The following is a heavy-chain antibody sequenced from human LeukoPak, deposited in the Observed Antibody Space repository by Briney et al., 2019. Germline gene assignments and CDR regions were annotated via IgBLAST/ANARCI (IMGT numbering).Heavy chain of an antibody. CDR1: GFTFRSYS. D-gene: IGHD6-13*01. J-gene: IGHJ4*02. V-gene: IGHV3-21*01. CDR3: ARDRQQLVDY. Sequence: GGSLRLSCAASGFTFRSYSMNWVRQAPGKGLEWVSSISSSSSYIYYADSVKGRFTISRDNAKHSLYLQMNSLRAEDTAVYYCARDRQQLVDYLGRGTLVSVSS. CDR2: ISSSSSYI.